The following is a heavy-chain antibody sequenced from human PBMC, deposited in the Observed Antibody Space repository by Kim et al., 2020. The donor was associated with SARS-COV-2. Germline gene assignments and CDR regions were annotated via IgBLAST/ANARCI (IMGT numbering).Heavy chain of an antibody. V-gene: IGHV3-15*01. Sequence: GSLRLSCAASGFTFSNAWMSWVRQAPGKGLEWVGRIKSKTDGGTTDYAAPVKGRFTISRDDSKNTLYLQMNSLKTEDTAVYYCTTSDQYYYDSSGYLYFDYWGQGTLVTVSS. J-gene: IGHJ4*02. CDR2: IKSKTDGGTT. D-gene: IGHD3-22*01. CDR1: GFTFSNAW. CDR3: TTSDQYYYDSSGYLYFDY.